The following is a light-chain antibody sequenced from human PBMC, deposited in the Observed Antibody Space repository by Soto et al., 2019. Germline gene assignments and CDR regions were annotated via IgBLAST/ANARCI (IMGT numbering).Light chain of an antibody. CDR2: AAS. V-gene: IGKV1-39*01. CDR1: QSISMY. CDR3: QQSYSTIT. Sequence: DIQMTQSPSSLSASVGDRVTITCRASQSISMYLNWYQQKPGKAPKLLIYAASSLQSGVPSRFSGSGSGTDFILTISSLQPEDFATYYCQQSYSTITFGQGTRLEVK. J-gene: IGKJ5*01.